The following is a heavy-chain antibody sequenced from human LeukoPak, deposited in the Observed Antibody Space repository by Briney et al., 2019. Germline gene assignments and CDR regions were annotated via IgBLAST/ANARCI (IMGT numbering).Heavy chain of an antibody. V-gene: IGHV3-53*01. CDR3: AREAADSSGYQYYFDY. CDR1: GFTVSSNY. J-gene: IGHJ4*02. Sequence: GGSLRLSCAASGFTVSSNYMSWVRQAPGKGLEWVSVIYSGGSTYYADSVKGRFTISRDNSKNTLYLQMNSLRAEDTAVYYCAREAADSSGYQYYFDYWGQGTLVTVSS. D-gene: IGHD3-22*01. CDR2: IYSGGST.